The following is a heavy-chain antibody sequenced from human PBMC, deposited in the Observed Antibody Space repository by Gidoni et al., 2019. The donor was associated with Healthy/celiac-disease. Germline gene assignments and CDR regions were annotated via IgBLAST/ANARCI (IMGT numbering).Heavy chain of an antibody. CDR2: IYYSGST. Sequence: QVQLQESGPGLVKPSETLSLTCTVSGGSISSYYWSWIRQPPGKGLEWIGYIYYSGSTNYNPSLKSRVTISVDTSKNQCSLKLSSVTAADTAVYYCARGPYGDYYYYMDVWGKGTTVTVSS. J-gene: IGHJ6*03. D-gene: IGHD2-21*01. CDR3: ARGPYGDYYYYMDV. CDR1: GGSISSYY. V-gene: IGHV4-59*01.